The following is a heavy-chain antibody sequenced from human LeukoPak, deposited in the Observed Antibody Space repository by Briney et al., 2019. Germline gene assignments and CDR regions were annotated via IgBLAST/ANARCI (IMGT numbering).Heavy chain of an antibody. J-gene: IGHJ6*03. V-gene: IGHV3-23*01. Sequence: GGTLRLSCAASGITFSSYGMSWVRQAPGKGLEWVSAISTTGGTTYYADSVKGRFTISRDNSKNTLYLRMNSLRAEDTAIYYCAKNGDRGAYCSGGTCYPYYYYCMDVWGKGTTVTISS. D-gene: IGHD2-15*01. CDR3: AKNGDRGAYCSGGTCYPYYYYCMDV. CDR1: GITFSSYG. CDR2: ISTTGGTT.